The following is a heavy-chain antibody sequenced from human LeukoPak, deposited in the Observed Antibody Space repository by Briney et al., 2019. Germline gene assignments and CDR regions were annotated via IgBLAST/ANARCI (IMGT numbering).Heavy chain of an antibody. D-gene: IGHD3-16*01. J-gene: IGHJ4*02. CDR3: ARQIKRCDHASWNFYPIDF. Sequence: SETLSLTCAVSGGSISSSSYYWGWIRQPQGKGLEWIGSLYDSGSAYYNPPLKGRVTISVDTSKNQLSLKLSSVRAADTAVYYCARQIKRCDHASWNFYPIDFWGQGTLVTVSS. CDR1: GGSISSSSYY. V-gene: IGHV4-39*01. CDR2: LYDSGSA.